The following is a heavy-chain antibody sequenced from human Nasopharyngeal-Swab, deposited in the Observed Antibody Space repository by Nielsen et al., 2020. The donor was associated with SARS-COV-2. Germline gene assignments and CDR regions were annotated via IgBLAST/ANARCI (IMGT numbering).Heavy chain of an antibody. J-gene: IGHJ6*02. Sequence: WIRQPPGKGLEWIGYIYYSGSTYYNPSLRSRVTISVDTSKNQFSLKLNSVTAADTAVYYCARCITVIQGGPYYYCFGMDVWGQGTTVTVSS. D-gene: IGHD3-10*01. V-gene: IGHV4-59*01. CDR3: ARCITVIQGGPYYYCFGMDV. CDR2: IYYSGST.